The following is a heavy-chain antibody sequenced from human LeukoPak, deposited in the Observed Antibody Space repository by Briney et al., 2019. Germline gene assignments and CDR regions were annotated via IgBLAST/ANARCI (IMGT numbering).Heavy chain of an antibody. CDR2: IWYDGSQQ. V-gene: IGHV3-33*01. CDR1: GFTFRSYG. D-gene: IGHD1-1*01. Sequence: GGSLRLSCAASGFTFRSYGFHWVRQAPGKGLEWVAVIWYDGSQQYYADSVKGRFIVSRDDSRNTLSLQMNSLRAEDTAVYYCASTTGTMYYFDYWGQGTLVTVSS. J-gene: IGHJ4*02. CDR3: ASTTGTMYYFDY.